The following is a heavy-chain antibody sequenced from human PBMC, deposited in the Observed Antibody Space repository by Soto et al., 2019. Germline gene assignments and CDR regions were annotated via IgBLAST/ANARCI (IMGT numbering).Heavy chain of an antibody. V-gene: IGHV3-66*01. J-gene: IGHJ4*02. CDR1: GFTVSSNY. Sequence: LSLTCAASGFTVSSNYMSWVRQAPGKGLEWVSVIYSGGSTYYADSVKGRFTISRDNSKNTLYLQMNSLRAEDTAVYYCARDQDGYYFDYWGQGTLVTVSS. CDR2: IYSGGST. CDR3: ARDQDGYYFDY.